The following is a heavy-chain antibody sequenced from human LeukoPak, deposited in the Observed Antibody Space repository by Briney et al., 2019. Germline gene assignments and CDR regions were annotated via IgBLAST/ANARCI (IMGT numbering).Heavy chain of an antibody. D-gene: IGHD2-15*01. J-gene: IGHJ5*02. Sequence: SVKVSCKASGGTFSSYAISWVRQAPGQGLEWTGGIIPIFGTANYAQKFQGRVTITADESTSTAYMELSSLRSEDTAVYYCARDRRGYCSGGSCQPYNWFDPWGQGTLVTVSS. CDR3: ARDRRGYCSGGSCQPYNWFDP. CDR2: IIPIFGTA. CDR1: GGTFSSYA. V-gene: IGHV1-69*01.